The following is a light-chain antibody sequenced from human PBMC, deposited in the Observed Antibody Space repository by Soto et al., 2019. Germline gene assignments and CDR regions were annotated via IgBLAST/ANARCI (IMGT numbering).Light chain of an antibody. Sequence: QSVLTQPSSVSGSPGQSATISCTGTSSDVGGYNYVSWYQQHPGKAPKFMIYDVSMRPSGVPDRFSGSKSGNTASLTISGLQAEDEADYYCCSYAGSYTFPYVFGTGTKVTVL. CDR2: DVS. CDR1: SSDVGGYNY. CDR3: CSYAGSYTFPYV. V-gene: IGLV2-11*01. J-gene: IGLJ1*01.